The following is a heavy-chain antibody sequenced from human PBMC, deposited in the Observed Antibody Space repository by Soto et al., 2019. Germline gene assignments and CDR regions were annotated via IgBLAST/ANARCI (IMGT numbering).Heavy chain of an antibody. CDR1: GSSSDPFT. V-gene: IGHV3-9*02. Sequence: GGSLRLSCVASGSSSDPFTMHWVRELPGKGLEWVAGLSWDRSTVAYADSVQGRFTISRDHAKNSVDLLMDSLRPDDTALYFCAVSSPDIVVLPSSIYFASWGPGTQVTVSS. CDR3: AVSSPDIVVLPSSIYFAS. J-gene: IGHJ4*02. D-gene: IGHD2-15*01. CDR2: LSWDRSTV.